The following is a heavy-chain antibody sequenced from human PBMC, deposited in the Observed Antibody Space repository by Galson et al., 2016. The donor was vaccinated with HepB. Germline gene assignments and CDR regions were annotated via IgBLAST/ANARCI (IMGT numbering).Heavy chain of an antibody. CDR3: ARDLNDILTGVSHSDY. V-gene: IGHV3-33*01. D-gene: IGHD3-9*01. J-gene: IGHJ4*02. Sequence: SLRLSCAASGFTFSANGMHWVRQAPGKGLEWVAGLWSDGTNKKCADSVKGRFIISRDNSKNTLYLQMNSLGADDTAVYYCARDLNDILTGVSHSDYWGQGTLVTVSS. CDR1: GFTFSANG. CDR2: LWSDGTNK.